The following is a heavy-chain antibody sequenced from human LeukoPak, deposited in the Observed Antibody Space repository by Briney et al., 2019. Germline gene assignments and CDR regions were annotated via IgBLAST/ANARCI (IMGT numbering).Heavy chain of an antibody. J-gene: IGHJ4*02. D-gene: IGHD5-12*01. CDR3: ARDCGYQCLFDY. CDR1: GYTFTNYG. V-gene: IGHV1-18*01. CDR2: ISGYNGNT. Sequence: VASVKVSCKASGYTFTNYGISWVRQAPGQGLEWMGWISGYNGNTNYAQKSQGRVTMTTDTSTNAAHMELRSLRSDDTAVYYCARDCGYQCLFDYWGQGTLVTVSS.